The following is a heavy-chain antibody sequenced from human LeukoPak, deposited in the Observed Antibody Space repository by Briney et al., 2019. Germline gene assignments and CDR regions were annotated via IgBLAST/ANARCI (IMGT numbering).Heavy chain of an antibody. D-gene: IGHD4-17*01. J-gene: IGHJ4*02. CDR3: ARDRSTVTTYLKN. CDR2: IIPIFGTA. CDR1: GGTFSSYA. V-gene: IGHV1-69*13. Sequence: SVKVSFKASGGTFSSYAISWVRQAPGQGLEWMGGIIPIFGTANYAQKFQGRVTITADESTSTAYMELSSLRSEDTAVYYCARDRSTVTTYLKNWGQGTLVTVSS.